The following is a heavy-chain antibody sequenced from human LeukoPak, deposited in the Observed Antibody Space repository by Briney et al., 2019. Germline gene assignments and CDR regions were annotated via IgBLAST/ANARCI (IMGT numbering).Heavy chain of an antibody. D-gene: IGHD6-13*01. V-gene: IGHV4-39*07. CDR3: ARVDGIAAYYFDY. CDR1: GRFISESSHY. CDR2: TFSTGDT. Sequence: ETLSLTCSVSGRFISESSHYWAWVRQPPGKGLEWIGNTFSTGDTYYNPSLRSRATVSVDTSKNRFSLKLSSVTAADTAVYYCARVDGIAAYYFDYWGQGTLVTVSS. J-gene: IGHJ4*02.